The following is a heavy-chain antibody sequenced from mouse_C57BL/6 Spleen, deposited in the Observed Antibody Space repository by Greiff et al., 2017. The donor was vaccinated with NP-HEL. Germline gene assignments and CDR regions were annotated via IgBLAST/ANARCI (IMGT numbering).Heavy chain of an antibody. D-gene: IGHD1-1*01. CDR3: ARALYYSGSSYFDY. CDR1: GYTFTSYW. CDR2: IYPGSGST. V-gene: IGHV1-55*01. J-gene: IGHJ2*01. Sequence: VQLQQPGAELVKPGASVKMSCKASGYTFTSYWITWVKQRPGQGLEWIGDIYPGSGSTNYNEKFKSKATLTVDTSSSTAYMQLSSLTSEDSAVYYCARALYYSGSSYFDYWGQGTTLTVSS.